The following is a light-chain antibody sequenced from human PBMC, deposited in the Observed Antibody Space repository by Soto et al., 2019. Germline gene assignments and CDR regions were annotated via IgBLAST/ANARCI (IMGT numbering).Light chain of an antibody. Sequence: EIVLTQSPGTLSLFPGERVTFSCRASQSVSSTYLAWYQQKPGQAPRLLIYGASSRATGIPDRFSGSGSGTDFTLTISRLEPEDSAVYYCQQHGSSPRTFGQGTKVEI. V-gene: IGKV3-20*01. J-gene: IGKJ1*01. CDR3: QQHGSSPRT. CDR1: QSVSSTY. CDR2: GAS.